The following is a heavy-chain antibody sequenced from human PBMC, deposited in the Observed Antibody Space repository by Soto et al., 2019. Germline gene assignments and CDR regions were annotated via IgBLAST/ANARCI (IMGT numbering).Heavy chain of an antibody. J-gene: IGHJ6*03. CDR1: GYTFTSYY. CDR3: ARTSQGGVAATPRSYYMDV. Sequence: GASVKVSCKASGYTFTSYYMHWVRQAPGQGLEWMGIINPSGGSTSHAQKFQGRVTMTRDTSTSTVYMELSSLRSEDTAVYYCARTSQGGVAATPRSYYMDVWGKGTTVTVSS. CDR2: INPSGGST. V-gene: IGHV1-46*03. D-gene: IGHD2-15*01.